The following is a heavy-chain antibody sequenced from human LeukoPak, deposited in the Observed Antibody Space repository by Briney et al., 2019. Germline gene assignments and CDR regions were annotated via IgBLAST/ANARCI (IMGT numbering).Heavy chain of an antibody. Sequence: SETLSLTCTVSGGSISSYYWSWIRQPPGKGLEWIGYIYYSGSTNYSPSLKSRVTISVDTSKNQFSLKLSSVTAADTAVYYCARDSRDYSGYDYWGQGTLVTVSS. D-gene: IGHD5-12*01. CDR1: GGSISSYY. J-gene: IGHJ4*02. V-gene: IGHV4-59*01. CDR3: ARDSRDYSGYDY. CDR2: IYYSGST.